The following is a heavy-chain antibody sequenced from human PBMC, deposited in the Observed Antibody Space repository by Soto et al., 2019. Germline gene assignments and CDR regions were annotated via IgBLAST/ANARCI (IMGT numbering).Heavy chain of an antibody. V-gene: IGHV1-18*04. D-gene: IGHD6-19*01. J-gene: IGHJ1*01. Sequence: GESLKISCQGSGYSFSSYWITWVRQAPGQRLEWMGWINAGNGNTNYAQNFQGRVTMTTDTSTTTAYLELRSLTSEDTAVYYCARSPPYTTGWTRYWGQGTQVTVSS. CDR2: INAGNGNT. CDR3: ARSPPYTTGWTRY. CDR1: GYSFSSYW.